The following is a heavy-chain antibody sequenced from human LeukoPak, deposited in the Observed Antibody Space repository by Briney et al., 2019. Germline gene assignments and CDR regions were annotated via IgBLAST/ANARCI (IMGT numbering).Heavy chain of an antibody. Sequence: GGSLILSCADSGSIFSNYARSWVRQVPGRGLEWVSTIYRSGDSTYIADSVNGPFTISIDNSKNSLYLQMNPVRAEDTAVYYCVKGPRPDITVAHTVENWGQGTLVTVSS. V-gene: IGHV3-23*05. D-gene: IGHD6-19*01. CDR1: GSIFSNYA. J-gene: IGHJ4*02. CDR2: IYRSGDST. CDR3: VKGPRPDITVAHTVEN.